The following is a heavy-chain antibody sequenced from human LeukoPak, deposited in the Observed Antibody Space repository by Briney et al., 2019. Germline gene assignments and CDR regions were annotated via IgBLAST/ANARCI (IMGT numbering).Heavy chain of an antibody. CDR3: TTDQLAASTDC. V-gene: IGHV3-15*01. CDR2: IKSKTDGGTT. Sequence: PGGSLRLSCASSGFTFSNAWMSWVRQAPGKGLEWVGRIKSKTDGGTTDYAAPVKGRFTISRDDSRNTLYLQMNSLKTEDTAVYYCTTDQLAASTDCWGQGTLVTVSS. D-gene: IGHD6-6*01. J-gene: IGHJ4*02. CDR1: GFTFSNAW.